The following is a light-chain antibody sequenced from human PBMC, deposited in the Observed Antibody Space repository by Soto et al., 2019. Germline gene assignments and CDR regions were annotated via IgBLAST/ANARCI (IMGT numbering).Light chain of an antibody. CDR1: QSVSSD. CDR3: QQYSNWPRT. V-gene: IGKV3-15*01. J-gene: IGKJ1*01. CDR2: GAS. Sequence: EIVMTQSPGTLSVSPGETATRSCRASQSVSSDLAWLQQKPGQSPRLLMYGASTRATDIPARFSGSGFGTEFTLTISSLQSEDFAVYYGQQYSNWPRTFGQGTRVEI.